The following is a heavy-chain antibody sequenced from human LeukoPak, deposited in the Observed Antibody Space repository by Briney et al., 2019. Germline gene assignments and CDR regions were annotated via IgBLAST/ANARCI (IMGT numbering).Heavy chain of an antibody. CDR3: ARGTGGPVAGGLDY. CDR1: GFTFSSCS. CDR2: ISSSRSYI. J-gene: IGHJ4*02. Sequence: PGGSLILSCAASGFTFSSCSMKWVRQAPGKGLEWVSSISSSRSYIYYADSMKGRFTISRDNAKNSLYLQMNSLRAEDTAVYYCARGTGGPVAGGLDYWGRGTLVTVSS. V-gene: IGHV3-21*01. D-gene: IGHD6-19*01.